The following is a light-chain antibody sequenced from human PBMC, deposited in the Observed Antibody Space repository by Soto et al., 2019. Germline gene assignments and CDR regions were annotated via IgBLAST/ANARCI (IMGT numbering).Light chain of an antibody. CDR2: GIS. V-gene: IGKV3-20*01. Sequence: EVVLTQSPGTLSLFPGERATLSCRASQSVTNSYLAWYQQKPGQAPRPLIYGISDRATGIPDRFSGSGSATDFTLTISRLEPEDSAVYYCHQYGYSWTFGQGTKVEIK. J-gene: IGKJ1*01. CDR3: HQYGYSWT. CDR1: QSVTNSY.